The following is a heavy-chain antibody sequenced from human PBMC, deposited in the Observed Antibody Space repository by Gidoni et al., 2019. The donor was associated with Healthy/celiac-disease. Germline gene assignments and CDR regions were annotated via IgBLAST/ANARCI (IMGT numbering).Heavy chain of an antibody. CDR2: INHSGST. CDR3: ARGGRSGNRRIGIWFDP. V-gene: IGHV4-34*01. D-gene: IGHD3-3*01. J-gene: IGHJ5*02. CDR1: GGSFSGYY. Sequence: QVQLQQCGAGLLKPSETLSLTCAVYGGSFSGYYWSWIRQPPGKGLEWIGEINHSGSTNYNPSLKSRVTISVDTSKNQFSLKLSSVTAADTAVYYCARGGRSGNRRIGIWFDPWGQGTLVTVSS.